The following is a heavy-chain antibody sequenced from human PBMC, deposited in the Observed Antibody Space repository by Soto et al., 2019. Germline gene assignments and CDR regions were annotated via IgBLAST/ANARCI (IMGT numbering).Heavy chain of an antibody. CDR2: INPNSGGT. J-gene: IGHJ4*02. Sequence: ASVKVSCKASGYTFTGYYVHCVRQAPGQGLEWMGWINPNSGGTNYAQKFQGRVTMTRDTSISTAYMELSRLRSDDTAVYYCARVMATTPPFFDYWGQGTLVTVSS. CDR1: GYTFTGYY. D-gene: IGHD1-1*01. CDR3: ARVMATTPPFFDY. V-gene: IGHV1-2*02.